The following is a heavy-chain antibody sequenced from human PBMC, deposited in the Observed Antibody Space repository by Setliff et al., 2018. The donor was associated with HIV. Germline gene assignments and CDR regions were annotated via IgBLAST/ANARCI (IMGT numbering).Heavy chain of an antibody. CDR3: AKGVKFLDP. J-gene: IGHJ5*02. CDR1: GFTFSDHY. CDR2: ISSSSSYI. V-gene: IGHV3-21*01. D-gene: IGHD2-21*01. Sequence: PGGSLRLSCAASGFTFSDHYMDWVRQAPGKGLEWVSSISSSSSYIYYADSVKGRFTISRDNSKNTLYLQMNSLRAEDTAVYYCAKGVKFLDPWGQGTLVTVSS.